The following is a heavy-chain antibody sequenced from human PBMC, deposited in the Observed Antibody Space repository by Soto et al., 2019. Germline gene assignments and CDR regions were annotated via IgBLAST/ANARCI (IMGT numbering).Heavy chain of an antibody. D-gene: IGHD3-3*01. CDR1: GYTFTIYG. J-gene: IGHJ5*02. CDR3: ARGIHDFWSGDNWFDP. CDR2: ISAYNGNT. V-gene: IGHV1-18*01. Sequence: GASVKVSCKASGYTFTIYGISWVRQAPGQGLEWMGWISAYNGNTNYAQKLQGRVTMTTDTSTSTAYMELRSLRSDDTAVYYCARGIHDFWSGDNWFDPWGQGTLVTVSS.